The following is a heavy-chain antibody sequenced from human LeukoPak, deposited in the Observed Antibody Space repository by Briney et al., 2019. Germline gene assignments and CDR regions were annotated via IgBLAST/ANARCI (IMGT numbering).Heavy chain of an antibody. CDR3: ARDSTSGDSSGYYFRDAFDI. J-gene: IGHJ3*02. CDR2: ISSSSSYI. V-gene: IGHV3-21*01. CDR1: GFTFSSYS. D-gene: IGHD3-22*01. Sequence: PGGSLRLSCAAYGFTFSSYSMNWVRQAPGKGLEWVSSISSSSSYIYYADSVKGRFTISRDNAKNSLYLQMNSLRAEDTAVYYCARDSTSGDSSGYYFRDAFDIWGQGTMVTVSS.